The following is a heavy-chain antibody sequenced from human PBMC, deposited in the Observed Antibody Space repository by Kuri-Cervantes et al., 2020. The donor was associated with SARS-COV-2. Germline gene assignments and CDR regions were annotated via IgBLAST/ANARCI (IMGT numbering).Heavy chain of an antibody. CDR3: ARDTPMLDAFDI. J-gene: IGHJ3*02. CDR2: INAGNGNT. CDR1: GYTFTSYG. D-gene: IGHD2-2*01. V-gene: IGHV1-3*01. Sequence: ASVKVSCKASGYTFTSYGISWVRQAPGQRLEWMGWINAGNGNTKYSQKFQGRVTITRDTSASTAYMELSSLRSEDTAVYYCARDTPMLDAFDIWGQGTMVTV.